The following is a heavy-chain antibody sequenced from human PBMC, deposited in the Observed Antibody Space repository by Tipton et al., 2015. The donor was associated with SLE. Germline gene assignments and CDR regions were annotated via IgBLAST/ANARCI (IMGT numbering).Heavy chain of an antibody. CDR2: IYYSGST. CDR1: GGSITNYY. Sequence: TLSLTCIVSGGSITNYYWSWIRQPPGKGLEWIGYIYYSGSTKYNPSLKSRVTISVDTSKNHFSLNLTFVTAADTAVYYCARADYDFWSGYPPAFDSWGQGTLVTVSS. J-gene: IGHJ4*02. D-gene: IGHD3-3*01. CDR3: ARADYDFWSGYPPAFDS. V-gene: IGHV4-59*01.